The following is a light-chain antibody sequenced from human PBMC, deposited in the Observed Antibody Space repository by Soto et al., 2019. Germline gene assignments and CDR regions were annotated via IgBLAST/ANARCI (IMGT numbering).Light chain of an antibody. CDR3: MQALQTPLT. V-gene: IGKV2-28*01. CDR1: QSLLHSNGNNY. J-gene: IGKJ4*01. Sequence: DFVMTQSPLSLPVTPGEPASISCRSSQSLLHSNGNNYLGWYLQKPGQSPQLLIYLGSNRASGVPARFSGSGSGTEYTLKISRVEAEDVGVYYCMQALQTPLTFGG. CDR2: LGS.